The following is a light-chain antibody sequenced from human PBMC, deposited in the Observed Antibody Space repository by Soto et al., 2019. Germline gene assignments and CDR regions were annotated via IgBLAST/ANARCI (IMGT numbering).Light chain of an antibody. Sequence: EIVMTQSPATLSVSPGDRATLSCRASQSVDNDLAWYQQKPGQPPRLLIYDASTRATGIPARFSGSQSGTEFTLTISSLLSEDFAVYYCQQYGNSPQTFGQGTKV. V-gene: IGKV3D-15*01. CDR3: QQYGNSPQT. J-gene: IGKJ1*01. CDR2: DAS. CDR1: QSVDND.